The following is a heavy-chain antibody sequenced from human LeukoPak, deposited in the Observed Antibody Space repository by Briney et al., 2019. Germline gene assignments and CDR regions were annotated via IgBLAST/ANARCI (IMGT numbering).Heavy chain of an antibody. Sequence: ASVKVSCKASGYTFTGYYMHWVRQAPGQGLEWMGRINPNSGGTNYAQKFQGRVTMTTDTSVSTAYMELSRLRSDDTAVCYCARAYWDYDFWSGYSNDAFDIWGEGTMVTVSS. D-gene: IGHD3-3*01. CDR3: ARAYWDYDFWSGYSNDAFDI. CDR2: INPNSGGT. V-gene: IGHV1-2*06. J-gene: IGHJ3*02. CDR1: GYTFTGYY.